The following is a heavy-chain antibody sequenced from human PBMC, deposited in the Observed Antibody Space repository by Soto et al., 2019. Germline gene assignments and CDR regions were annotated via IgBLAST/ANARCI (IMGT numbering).Heavy chain of an antibody. Sequence: ASVKVSCTTSACFFTAYYMHWVRPAPGQGLEWMGWINPNTGATNYPQKFQGRVTMTSDTSISTAYMELSSLMSDDTAVYYCAIDHNPAPSYHGMDVGRDAPTVTVS. J-gene: IGHJ6*02. V-gene: IGHV1-2*02. CDR3: AIDHNPAPSYHGMDV. D-gene: IGHD1-1*01. CDR1: ACFFTAYY. CDR2: INPNTGAT.